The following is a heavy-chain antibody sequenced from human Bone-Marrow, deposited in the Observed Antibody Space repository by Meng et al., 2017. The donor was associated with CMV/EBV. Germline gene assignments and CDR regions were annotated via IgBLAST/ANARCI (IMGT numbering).Heavy chain of an antibody. CDR3: ARKDYYGSGKGSSNDY. V-gene: IGHV3-49*04. CDR1: GFTFGDYA. J-gene: IGHJ4*02. Sequence: GGSLRLSCTASGFTFGDYAMSWVRQAPGKGLEWVGFIRSKAYGGTIEYAASVKGRFTISRDDSKSLAYLQMNSLKTEDTAVYYCARKDYYGSGKGSSNDYWGQGTLVTGSS. D-gene: IGHD3-10*01. CDR2: IRSKAYGGTI.